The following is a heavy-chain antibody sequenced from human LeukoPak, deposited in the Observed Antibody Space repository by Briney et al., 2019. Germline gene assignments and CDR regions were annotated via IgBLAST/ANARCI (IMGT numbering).Heavy chain of an antibody. J-gene: IGHJ6*02. D-gene: IGHD2-15*01. CDR3: ARPADYCIGGSCYYYYGMDV. CDR2: TYSGGST. CDR1: GFTLSSNY. V-gene: IGHV3-66*04. Sequence: GGSLRLSCVVSGFTLSSNYMSWVRQPPGKGLEWVSVTYSGGSTYYADSVKGRFTISRDNSKNTLYLQMNSLRAEDTAVYYCARPADYCIGGSCYYYYGMDVWGQGTTVTVSS.